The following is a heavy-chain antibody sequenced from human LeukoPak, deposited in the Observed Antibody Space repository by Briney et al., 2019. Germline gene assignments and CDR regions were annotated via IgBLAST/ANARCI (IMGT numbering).Heavy chain of an antibody. CDR1: GFTFSSHW. Sequence: PGGSLRLSCAASGFTFSSHWMHWVRQAPGKGLVWVSRINRDGSITTYADSAQSRFNISRDNAKNTLYLQMNSLRVEDTAVYYCARDYNWNPPDYWGQGTLVTVSS. CDR3: ARDYNWNPPDY. D-gene: IGHD1-1*01. V-gene: IGHV3-74*01. CDR2: INRDGSIT. J-gene: IGHJ4*02.